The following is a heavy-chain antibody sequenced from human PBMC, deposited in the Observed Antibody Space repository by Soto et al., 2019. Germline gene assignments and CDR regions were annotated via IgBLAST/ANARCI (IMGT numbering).Heavy chain of an antibody. Sequence: GGSLRLSCAASGFTFSSYAMSWVRQAPGKGLEWVSAITGGGSSTFYADSVKGRFTISRDNSRNTLYLQMNSLRAEDTAVYYCGKDPDYWGQGTLVTVSS. CDR1: GFTFSSYA. V-gene: IGHV3-23*01. CDR3: GKDPDY. CDR2: ITGGGSST. J-gene: IGHJ4*02.